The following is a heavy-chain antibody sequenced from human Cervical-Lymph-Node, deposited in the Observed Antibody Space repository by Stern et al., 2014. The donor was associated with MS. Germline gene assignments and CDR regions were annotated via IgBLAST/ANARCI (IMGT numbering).Heavy chain of an antibody. CDR2: GYYSGAT. Sequence: QLQLQESGPGLVKPSETLSLTCAVSGDSISSYTHYWAWLRQPPGKGLEWIGSGYYSGATYYNPSLKRPVTISVDTSKNHFSLGLNSVTAADTAVYYCAKHACTGAACPFDLWGQGTLVTVSS. CDR1: GDSISSYTHY. V-gene: IGHV4-39*01. CDR3: AKHACTGAACPFDL. J-gene: IGHJ4*02. D-gene: IGHD2-8*02.